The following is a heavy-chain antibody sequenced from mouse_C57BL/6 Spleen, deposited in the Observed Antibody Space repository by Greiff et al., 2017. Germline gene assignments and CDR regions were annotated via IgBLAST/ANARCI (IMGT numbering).Heavy chain of an antibody. CDR2: ISSGGSYT. Sequence: VQLKESGGDLVKPGGSLKLSCAASGFTFSSYGMSWVRQTPDKRLEWVATISSGGSYTYYPDSVKGRFTISRDNAKNTRYLQMSSLKSEDTAMYYCAGDSSGDVAYWGQGTLVTVSA. V-gene: IGHV5-6*01. D-gene: IGHD3-2*02. CDR3: AGDSSGDVAY. CDR1: GFTFSSYG. J-gene: IGHJ3*01.